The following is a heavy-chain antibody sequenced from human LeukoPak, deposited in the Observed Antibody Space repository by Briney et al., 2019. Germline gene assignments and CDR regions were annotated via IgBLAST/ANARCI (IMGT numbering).Heavy chain of an antibody. J-gene: IGHJ2*01. CDR1: GFTFSSYG. V-gene: IGHV3-30*18. D-gene: IGHD4-23*01. Sequence: GGSLRLSCAASGFTFSSYGMHWVRQAPGKGLEWVAVISYDGSNKYYADSVKGRFTISRDNSKNTLYLQMNSLRAEDTAVYYCAKGATVVKAGYFDLWGRGTLVTVSS. CDR2: ISYDGSNK. CDR3: AKGATVVKAGYFDL.